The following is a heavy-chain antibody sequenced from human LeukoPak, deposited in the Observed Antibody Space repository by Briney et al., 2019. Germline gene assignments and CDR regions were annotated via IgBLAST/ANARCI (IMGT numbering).Heavy chain of an antibody. J-gene: IGHJ5*02. CDR3: ARDPCSGGSCYSSSPFDP. D-gene: IGHD2-15*01. Sequence: GASVKVSCKASGYTFTNYAMNWVRQAPGQGLEWMGWISAYNGNTNYAQKLQGRVTMTTDTSTSTAYMELRSLRSDDTAVYYCARDPCSGGSCYSSSPFDPWGQGTLVTVSS. CDR1: GYTFTNYA. CDR2: ISAYNGNT. V-gene: IGHV1-18*01.